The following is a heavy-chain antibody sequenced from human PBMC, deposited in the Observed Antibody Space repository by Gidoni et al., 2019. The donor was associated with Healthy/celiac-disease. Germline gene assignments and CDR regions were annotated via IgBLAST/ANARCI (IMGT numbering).Heavy chain of an antibody. CDR2: ISYDGSNK. CDR1: GFTLRSYS. CDR3: ARPLGYCSSTSCYPDDAFDI. Sequence: QVQLVESGGAVVPPGRSLRLHCAASGFTLRSYSLHWVRQAPGKGLEWVAVISYDGSNKYYADTVKGRFTISRDNSKNTLYLQMNSLRAEDTAVYYCARPLGYCSSTSCYPDDAFDIWGQGTMVTVSS. V-gene: IGHV3-30*04. D-gene: IGHD2-2*01. J-gene: IGHJ3*02.